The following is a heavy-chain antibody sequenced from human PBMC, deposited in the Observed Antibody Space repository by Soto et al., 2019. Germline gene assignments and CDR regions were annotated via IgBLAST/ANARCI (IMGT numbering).Heavy chain of an antibody. CDR3: ARDIVATRGNYYYYYGMDV. CDR2: IYSGGST. D-gene: IGHD5-12*01. CDR1: GFTVSSNY. Sequence: GGSLRLSCAASGFTVSSNYMSWVRQAPGKGLEWVSVIYSGGSTYYADSVKGRFTISRDNSKNTLYLQMNSLRAEDTAVYYCARDIVATRGNYYYYYGMDVWAQGTRVPVSS. V-gene: IGHV3-53*01. J-gene: IGHJ6*02.